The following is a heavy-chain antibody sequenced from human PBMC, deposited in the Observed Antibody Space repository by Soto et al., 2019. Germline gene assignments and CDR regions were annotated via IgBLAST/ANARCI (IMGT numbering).Heavy chain of an antibody. CDR2: ISSSSSYI. Sequence: GGSLRLSSAASGFHFRSYSMNWVRQAPGKGLEWVSSISSSSSYIYYADSVKGRFTISRDNAKNSLYLQMNSLRAEDTAVYYCARDTLAALSKNFDYWGQGTLVTVSS. CDR3: ARDTLAALSKNFDY. J-gene: IGHJ4*02. V-gene: IGHV3-21*01. D-gene: IGHD6-6*01. CDR1: GFHFRSYS.